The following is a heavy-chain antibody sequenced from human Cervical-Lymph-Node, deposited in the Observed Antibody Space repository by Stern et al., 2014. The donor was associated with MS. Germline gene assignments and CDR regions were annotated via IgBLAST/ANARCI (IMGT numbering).Heavy chain of an antibody. CDR3: AKDLPYASGRPDY. D-gene: IGHD3-10*01. Sequence: MQLVESGGGLVHPGGSLRLSCEASGFTFSSYTMTWVRQAPGKGLEWVSSITGSGGNTYYTHSVKGRFTISRDNSRNTVDLQLHSLRAEDTALYHCAKDLPYASGRPDYWGQGTLVTVSS. V-gene: IGHV3-23*04. CDR1: GFTFSSYT. CDR2: ITGSGGNT. J-gene: IGHJ4*02.